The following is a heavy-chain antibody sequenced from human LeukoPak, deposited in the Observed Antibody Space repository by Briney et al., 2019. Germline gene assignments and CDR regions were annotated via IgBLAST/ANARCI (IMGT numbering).Heavy chain of an antibody. D-gene: IGHD6-13*01. V-gene: IGHV1-24*01. J-gene: IGHJ2*01. Sequence: GASVKVSCKVSGYTLTELSMHWVRQAPGKGLEWMGGFDPEDGETIYAQKFQGRVTMTEDTSTDTAYMELSSLRSEDTAVYYCATVTHSSSWYVAWYFDLWGRGTLVTVSS. CDR3: ATVTHSSSWYVAWYFDL. CDR1: GYTLTELS. CDR2: FDPEDGET.